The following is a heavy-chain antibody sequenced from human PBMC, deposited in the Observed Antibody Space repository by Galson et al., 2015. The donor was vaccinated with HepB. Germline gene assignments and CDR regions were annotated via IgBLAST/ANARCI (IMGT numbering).Heavy chain of an antibody. CDR2: IKPDGTEK. Sequence: SLRLSCAASGSTFSNFWMRWVRQAPGKGLEWIGNIKPDGTEKYYADSMKGRFTIYRDNARNSVYLQIYNVKADDTAVYYCTSTSMASPGHHWGQGTLV. CDR1: GSTFSNFW. CDR3: TSTSMASPGHH. V-gene: IGHV3-7*03. D-gene: IGHD6-13*01. J-gene: IGHJ4*02.